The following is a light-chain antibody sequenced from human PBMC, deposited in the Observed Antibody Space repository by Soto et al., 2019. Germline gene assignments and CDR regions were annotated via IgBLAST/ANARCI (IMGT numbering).Light chain of an antibody. V-gene: IGKV1-39*01. CDR2: AAS. J-gene: IGKJ1*01. CDR3: QQSYSYIRA. CDR1: QNIRNF. Sequence: DIQMTQSPSSLSASVGDTVTITCRASQNIRNFLHWYQQKPGKAPKLLIFAASNLKSGVPSRFTASGSGTDFTLIISGLQPEDLATYYCQQSYSYIRAFGQGTKVEI.